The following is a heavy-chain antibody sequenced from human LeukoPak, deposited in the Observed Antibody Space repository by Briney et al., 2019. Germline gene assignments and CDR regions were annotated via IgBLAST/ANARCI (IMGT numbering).Heavy chain of an antibody. Sequence: GGSLRLSCAASGFTFSSYEMNWVRQAPGKGLEWVSYISSSGSTIYYADSVKGRFTISRDNAKNSLYLQMNSLRAEDTAVYYCARGSDIVVVSVGGFQHWGQGTLVTVSS. V-gene: IGHV3-48*03. CDR1: GFTFSSYE. CDR3: ARGSDIVVVSVGGFQH. CDR2: ISSSGSTI. D-gene: IGHD2-2*01. J-gene: IGHJ1*01.